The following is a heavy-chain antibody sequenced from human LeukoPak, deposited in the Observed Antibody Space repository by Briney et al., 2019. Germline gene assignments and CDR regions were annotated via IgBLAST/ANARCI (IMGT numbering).Heavy chain of an antibody. CDR1: GFTVSSNY. Sequence: GGSLRLSCAASGFTVSSNYMSWVRQASGKGLEWVSVIYSGGSTYYADSVKGRFTISRDNSKNTLYLQMNSLRAEDTAVYYCAGTIAAAVNWFDPWGQGTLVTVSS. D-gene: IGHD6-13*01. CDR2: IYSGGST. J-gene: IGHJ5*02. V-gene: IGHV3-66*02. CDR3: AGTIAAAVNWFDP.